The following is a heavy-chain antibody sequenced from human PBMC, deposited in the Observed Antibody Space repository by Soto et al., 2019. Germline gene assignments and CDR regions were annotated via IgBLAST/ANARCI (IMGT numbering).Heavy chain of an antibody. J-gene: IGHJ6*03. D-gene: IGHD2-21*01. CDR2: INHLGSI. V-gene: IGHV4-34*01. CDR1: GGSLSDYF. Sequence: SETLSLTCVVSGGSLSDYFWSWIRQPPGMALEWIGEINHLGSINYNPSLKSRVTMSVDTSKNQFSLTLNSVTATDTATYYCARGGISHWAYFYYMDVWDRGTTVTV. CDR3: ARGGISHWAYFYYMDV.